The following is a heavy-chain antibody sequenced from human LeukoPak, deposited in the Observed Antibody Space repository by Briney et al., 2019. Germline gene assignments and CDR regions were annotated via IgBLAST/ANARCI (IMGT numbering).Heavy chain of an antibody. Sequence: GGSLRLSCAASGFTFSNYWMHWVRQAPGKGLVWVSRIHSDGSSTTSADSVKGRFTISRDNAENTLYLQMNSLTAEDTAVYYCAKDWAYGDYPLNYWGQGTLVTVSS. CDR3: AKDWAYGDYPLNY. CDR1: GFTFSNYW. D-gene: IGHD4-17*01. J-gene: IGHJ4*02. V-gene: IGHV3-74*01. CDR2: IHSDGSST.